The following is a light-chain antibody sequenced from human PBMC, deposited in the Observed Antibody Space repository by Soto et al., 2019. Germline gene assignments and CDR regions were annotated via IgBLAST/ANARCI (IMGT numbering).Light chain of an antibody. Sequence: QSVLTQPASVSGSPGQSITISCTGTSSDVGSYNLVSWYQQHPGKAPKLMIYEGSKRPSGVSNRFSGSKSGNTASLTISGIQAAEEADYYCCSYAGSSTHYVFGTGTKVTV. V-gene: IGLV2-23*01. J-gene: IGLJ1*01. CDR1: SSDVGSYNL. CDR2: EGS. CDR3: CSYAGSSTHYV.